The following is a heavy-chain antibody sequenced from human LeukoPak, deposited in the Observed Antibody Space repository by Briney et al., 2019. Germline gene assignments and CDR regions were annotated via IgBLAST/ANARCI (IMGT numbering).Heavy chain of an antibody. Sequence: ASVKLSCKASGGASSSYAISLVRQAPAQGLERMGGIIPIFGTANYAHKFNGKVPITADESTRTAYMELSSLRSEDTAVYYCARLPTRWSGLDYWGQGTLVTVSS. J-gene: IGHJ4*02. CDR2: IIPIFGTA. CDR3: ARLPTRWSGLDY. CDR1: GGASSSYA. V-gene: IGHV1-69*13. D-gene: IGHD3-3*01.